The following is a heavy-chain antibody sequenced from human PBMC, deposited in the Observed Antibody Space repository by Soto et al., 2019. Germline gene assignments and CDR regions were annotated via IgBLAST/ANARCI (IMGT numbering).Heavy chain of an antibody. CDR2: IYDSGIT. J-gene: IGHJ4*02. Sequence: QVPLQESGPGLVKPSQTLSLTCTVSGGSITTGGYYWSWIRQHPGKGLESIGYIYDSGITDYNPTLKSXXTISLDTSKNQFSLKMRSVTAADTAVYYCARSVHSGDYVDYWGQGTLVTVSS. D-gene: IGHD4-17*01. CDR1: GGSITTGGYY. V-gene: IGHV4-31*03. CDR3: ARSVHSGDYVDY.